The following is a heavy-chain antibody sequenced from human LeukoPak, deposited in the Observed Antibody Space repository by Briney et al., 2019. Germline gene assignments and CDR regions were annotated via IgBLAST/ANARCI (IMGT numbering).Heavy chain of an antibody. CDR3: AKDPGRIWFGDLDY. V-gene: IGHV3-23*01. D-gene: IGHD3-10*01. CDR2: ISGSGGST. J-gene: IGHJ4*02. Sequence: GGSLRLSCAASGFTFSSYGMSWVRQAPGKGLEWVSAISGSGGSTYYADSVKGRFTISRDNSKNTLYLQMNSLRAEDTAVYYCAKDPGRIWFGDLDYWGQGTLVTVSS. CDR1: GFTFSSYG.